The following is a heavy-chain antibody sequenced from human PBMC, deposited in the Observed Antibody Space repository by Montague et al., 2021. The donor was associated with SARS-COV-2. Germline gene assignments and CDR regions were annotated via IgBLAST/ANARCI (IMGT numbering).Heavy chain of an antibody. D-gene: IGHD6-13*01. CDR1: GGSISSNSYY. CDR3: ARVGRQQLVRLSGMDV. Sequence: SETLSFTCTVSGGSISSNSYYWGWIRQPPGKGLEWIGSIYYSGSTYYNPSLKSRVTISVDTSKNQFSLKLSSVTAADTAVYYCARVGRQQLVRLSGMDVWGQGTTVTVSS. J-gene: IGHJ6*02. CDR2: IYYSGST. V-gene: IGHV4-39*07.